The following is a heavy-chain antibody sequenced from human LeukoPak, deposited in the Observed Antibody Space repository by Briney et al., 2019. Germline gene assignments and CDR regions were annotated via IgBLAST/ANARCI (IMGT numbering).Heavy chain of an antibody. D-gene: IGHD3-3*01. Sequence: SETLSLTCTVSGGSISSYFWSWIRQPAGKGLERIGRIYTSGSTNYNPSLKSRVTMSVETSKNQFSLKLSSVTAADTAVYYCARDRSLDTIFGVVTPHFDYWGQGTLVTVSS. CDR2: IYTSGST. CDR3: ARDRSLDTIFGVVTPHFDY. V-gene: IGHV4-4*07. CDR1: GGSISSYF. J-gene: IGHJ4*02.